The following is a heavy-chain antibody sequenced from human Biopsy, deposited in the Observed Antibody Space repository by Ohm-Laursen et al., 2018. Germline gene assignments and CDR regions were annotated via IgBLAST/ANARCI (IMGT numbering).Heavy chain of an antibody. J-gene: IGHJ6*02. CDR1: GESSSGYF. CDR3: ARGRGYFKLDV. V-gene: IGHV4-34*01. D-gene: IGHD5-12*01. CDR2: VNQSGST. Sequence: SDTLSLTCAVNGESSSGYFWNWIRQPPGKGLEWIGEVNQSGSTKYNPSLKRRATLSADSSNSQFSLRLASVTAADPAISYCARGRGYFKLDVLGPGTTVPGS.